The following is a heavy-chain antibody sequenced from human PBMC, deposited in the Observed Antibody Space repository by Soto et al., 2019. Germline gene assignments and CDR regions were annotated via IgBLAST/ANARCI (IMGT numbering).Heavy chain of an antibody. V-gene: IGHV1-69*01. Sequence: QVQLVQSGAEVKKPGSSVKVSCKASGGTFSSYAISWVRQAPGQGLEWMGGIIPIFGTANYAQKFQGRVTITADESTSTAYMEMSSLRSEDTAVYYCARVRRDGYNPDYYYYGMDVWCQGTTVTVSS. CDR2: IIPIFGTA. J-gene: IGHJ6*02. CDR3: ARVRRDGYNPDYYYYGMDV. D-gene: IGHD5-12*01. CDR1: GGTFSSYA.